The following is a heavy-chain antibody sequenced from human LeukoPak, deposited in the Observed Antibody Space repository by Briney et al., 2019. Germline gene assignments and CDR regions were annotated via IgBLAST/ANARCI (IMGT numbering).Heavy chain of an antibody. J-gene: IGHJ4*02. Sequence: GGSLRLSCAASGXIFTTYSLNWVRQAPGKGLEWVSSISSSSTYISYADSVEGRFTISRDNAKNSLYLQMNSLRAEDTALYYCARVFSGNYYSGFDYWGQGTLVTVSS. CDR2: ISSSSTYI. D-gene: IGHD3-10*01. V-gene: IGHV3-21*01. CDR3: ARVFSGNYYSGFDY. CDR1: GXIFTTYS.